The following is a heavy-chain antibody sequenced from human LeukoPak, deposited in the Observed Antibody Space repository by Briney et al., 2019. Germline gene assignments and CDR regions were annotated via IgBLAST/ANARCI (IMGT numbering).Heavy chain of an antibody. CDR2: IIPIFGTA. D-gene: IGHD4-11*01. J-gene: IGHJ5*02. Sequence: GSSVKVSCKASGGTFISYAISWVRQAPGQGLEWMGGIIPIFGTANYAQKFQGRVTITADESTSTAYMELSSLRSEDTAVYYCARVPSVTTDWFDPWGQGTLVTVSS. V-gene: IGHV1-69*01. CDR1: GGTFISYA. CDR3: ARVPSVTTDWFDP.